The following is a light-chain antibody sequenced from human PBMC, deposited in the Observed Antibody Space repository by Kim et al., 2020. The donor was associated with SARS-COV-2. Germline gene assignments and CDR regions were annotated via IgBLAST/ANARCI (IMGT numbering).Light chain of an antibody. J-gene: IGLJ2*01. V-gene: IGLV3-19*01. CDR1: SLRSYY. Sequence: SSELTQDPAVSVALGQTVRITCQGDSLRSYYSTWYQQKPGKAPILVIYGKNNRPSGIPDRFSGSSSGNTSSLTITETQAGDEADYYCNSRDSNDNVVFGGGTPLSVL. CDR3: NSRDSNDNVV. CDR2: GKN.